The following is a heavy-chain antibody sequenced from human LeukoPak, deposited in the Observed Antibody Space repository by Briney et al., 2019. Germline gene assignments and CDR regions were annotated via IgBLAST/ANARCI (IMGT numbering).Heavy chain of an antibody. CDR2: IIPIFGTA. V-gene: IGHV1-69*05. D-gene: IGHD4-17*01. J-gene: IGHJ4*02. Sequence: ASVKVSCKASGGTFSSYAISWVRQAPGQGLEWMGRIIPIFGTANYAQKFQGRVAITTDESTSTAYMELSSLRSEDTAVYDCARLRVDYGDYARQGSYWGQGTLVTVSS. CDR1: GGTFSSYA. CDR3: ARLRVDYGDYARQGSY.